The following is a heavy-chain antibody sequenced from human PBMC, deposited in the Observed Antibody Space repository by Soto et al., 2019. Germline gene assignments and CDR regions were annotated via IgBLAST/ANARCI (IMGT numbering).Heavy chain of an antibody. V-gene: IGHV4-59*01. CDR1: GGSISSYY. CDR2: IYYSGST. Sequence: SETLSLTCTVSGGSISSYYWSWIRQPPGKGLEWIGYIYYSGSTNYNPSLKSRVTISVDTSKNQFSLKLSSVTAADTAVYYCAAQSYYDFWSGYLDYWGQGTLVTVSS. J-gene: IGHJ4*02. D-gene: IGHD3-3*01. CDR3: AAQSYYDFWSGYLDY.